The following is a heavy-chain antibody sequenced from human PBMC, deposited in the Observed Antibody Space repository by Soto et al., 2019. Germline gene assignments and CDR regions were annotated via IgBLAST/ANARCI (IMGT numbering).Heavy chain of an antibody. J-gene: IGHJ3*02. V-gene: IGHV4-39*01. CDR1: GGSISSSSYY. CDR3: ERVVASSHDAFDI. D-gene: IGHD2-21*01. Sequence: QLQLQESGPGLVKPSETLSLTCTVSGGSISSSSYYWGWIRQPPGKGLEWIGSIYYSGSTYYNPSHMSRVTISADTSKNQFSLKLSSVTAADTAVYDCERVVASSHDAFDIWGQGTMVTVSS. CDR2: IYYSGST.